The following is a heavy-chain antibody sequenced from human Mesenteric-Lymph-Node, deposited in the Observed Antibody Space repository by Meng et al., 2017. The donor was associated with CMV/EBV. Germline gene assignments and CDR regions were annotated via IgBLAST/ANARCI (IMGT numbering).Heavy chain of an antibody. D-gene: IGHD1-26*01. V-gene: IGHV3-7*01. CDR2: INQDGSDK. CDR3: ARDPAEWVYTQGFDP. Sequence: GGSLRLSCAASAFTFRSYWMSWVRRAPGKGLEWVANINQDGSDKYYVDSVKGRFTISRDNAKNSLYRQMSSLSAEDTAVYYCARDPAEWVYTQGFDPWGQGTLVTVSS. J-gene: IGHJ5*02. CDR1: AFTFRSYW.